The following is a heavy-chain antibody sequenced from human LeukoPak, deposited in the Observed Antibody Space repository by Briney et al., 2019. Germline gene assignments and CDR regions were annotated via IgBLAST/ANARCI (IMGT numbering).Heavy chain of an antibody. J-gene: IGHJ4*02. CDR1: GFTFSSYS. D-gene: IGHD5-12*01. Sequence: GSLRLSCAASGFTFSSYSMNWVRQPPGKGLEWIGEINHSGSTNYNPSLKSRVTISVDTSKNQFSLKLSSVTAADTAVYYCARSLRRWLRWYYFDYWGQGTLVTVSS. CDR2: INHSGST. CDR3: ARSLRRWLRWYYFDY. V-gene: IGHV4-34*01.